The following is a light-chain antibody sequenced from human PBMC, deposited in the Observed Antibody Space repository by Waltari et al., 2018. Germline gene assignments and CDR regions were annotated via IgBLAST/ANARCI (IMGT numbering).Light chain of an antibody. CDR3: QQYYSFPLT. CDR1: QSVLYSSNNKNF. V-gene: IGKV4-1*01. CDR2: CAS. Sequence: DIVMTQSPASLAVTLGASATIHCQSSQSVLYSSNNKNFLAWYQLRPGQPPRLLIHCASTRESGVPDRFDGSGSGTDFTLTISSLQAEDVALYFCQQYYSFPLTFGGGTKVEIK. J-gene: IGKJ4*01.